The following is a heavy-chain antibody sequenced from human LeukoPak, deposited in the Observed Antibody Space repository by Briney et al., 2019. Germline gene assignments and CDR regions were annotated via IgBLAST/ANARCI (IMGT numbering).Heavy chain of an antibody. J-gene: IGHJ5*02. V-gene: IGHV4-34*01. CDR2: INHSGST. Sequence: SETLSLTCAVYGGSFSGYYWSWIRQPPGKGLEWIGEINHSGSTNYNPSLKSRVTISVDTSKNQFSLKLSSVTAADTAVYYCARRVRVGDSGYDIKTSNWFDPWGQGTLVTVSS. CDR1: GGSFSGYY. D-gene: IGHD5-12*01. CDR3: ARRVRVGDSGYDIKTSNWFDP.